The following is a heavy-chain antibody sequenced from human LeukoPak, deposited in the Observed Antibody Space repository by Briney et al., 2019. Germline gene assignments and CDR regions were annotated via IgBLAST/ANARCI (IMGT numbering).Heavy chain of an antibody. J-gene: IGHJ6*02. D-gene: IGHD1-26*01. CDR1: GGSISSYY. CDR3: ARLSWEPTDYYGMDV. Sequence: SETLSLTCTVSGGSISSYYWSWIRQPPGKGLEWIGYIYYSGSTNYNPSLKSRVTISVDTSKNQFSLKLSSVTAADTAVYYCARLSWEPTDYYGMDVWGQGTTVTVSS. V-gene: IGHV4-59*08. CDR2: IYYSGST.